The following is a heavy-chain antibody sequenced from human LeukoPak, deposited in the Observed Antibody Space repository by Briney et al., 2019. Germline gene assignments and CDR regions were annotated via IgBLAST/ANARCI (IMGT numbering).Heavy chain of an antibody. CDR2: ISSSSSYI. D-gene: IGHD1-1*01. CDR3: ARGTIPWTTGTYYFDY. V-gene: IGHV3-21*01. J-gene: IGHJ4*02. CDR1: GFTFSSYS. Sequence: NTGGSLRLSCAASGFTFSSYSMNWVRQAPGKGLEWVSSISSSSSYIYYADSVKGRFTISRDNAKNSLYLQMNSLRAEDTAVYYCARGTIPWTTGTYYFDYWGQGTLVTVSS.